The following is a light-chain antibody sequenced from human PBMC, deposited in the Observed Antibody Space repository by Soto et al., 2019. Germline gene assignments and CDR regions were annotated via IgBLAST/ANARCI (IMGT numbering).Light chain of an antibody. CDR1: QSISTR. V-gene: IGKV1-5*03. CDR2: KAS. J-gene: IGKJ1*01. CDR3: QHYNSYSGA. Sequence: TQMTQSPSRLSASLRDRVTITCRASQSISTRVAWYQQKPGKAPKLLIYKASTLKSGVPSRFSGSGSGTEFTLTISSLQPDDFATYYCQHYNSYSGAFGQGAKVDI.